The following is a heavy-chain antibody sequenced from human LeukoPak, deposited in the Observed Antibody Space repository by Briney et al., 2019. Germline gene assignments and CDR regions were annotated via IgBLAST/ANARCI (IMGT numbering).Heavy chain of an antibody. Sequence: GGSLRLSCAASGFTFSSYAMTWVRQAPGKGLEWVATIKEDGSDKYYVDSVRGRFTISRDNAENSLYLQMNSLTAEDTALYYCVRDGIRDIPGIITIRYDYWGQGTLVTVSS. D-gene: IGHD3-10*01. V-gene: IGHV3-7*05. CDR3: VRDGIRDIPGIITIRYDY. CDR1: GFTFSSYA. CDR2: IKEDGSDK. J-gene: IGHJ4*02.